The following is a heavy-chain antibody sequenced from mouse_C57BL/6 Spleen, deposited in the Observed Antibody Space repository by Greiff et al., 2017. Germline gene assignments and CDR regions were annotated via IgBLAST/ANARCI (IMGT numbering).Heavy chain of an antibody. CDR2: IHPNSGST. CDR3: ARPLYSSSFPSYWYFDV. D-gene: IGHD1-1*01. CDR1: GYTFTSYW. V-gene: IGHV1-64*01. J-gene: IGHJ1*03. Sequence: QVQLQQPGAELVKPGASVKLSCKASGYTFTSYWMHWVKQRPGQGLEWIGMIHPNSGSTNYNEKFKSKATLTVDKSSSTAYMQLRSLTSEDSAVYYCARPLYSSSFPSYWYFDVWGTGTTVTVSS.